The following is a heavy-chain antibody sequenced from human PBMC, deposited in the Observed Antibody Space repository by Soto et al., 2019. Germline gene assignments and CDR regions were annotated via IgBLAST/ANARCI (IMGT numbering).Heavy chain of an antibody. J-gene: IGHJ4*02. Sequence: QVQLQESGPGLVKPSQTLSLTCTVSGGSISSGGYYWSWIRQHPGKGLEWIGYIYYSGSTYYNPSLTSRVTISVDTSKNQFSLKLSSVTAADTAVYYCARGRSVRGDGDYPFDYWGQGTLVTVSS. V-gene: IGHV4-31*03. D-gene: IGHD4-17*01. CDR1: GGSISSGGYY. CDR2: IYYSGST. CDR3: ARGRSVRGDGDYPFDY.